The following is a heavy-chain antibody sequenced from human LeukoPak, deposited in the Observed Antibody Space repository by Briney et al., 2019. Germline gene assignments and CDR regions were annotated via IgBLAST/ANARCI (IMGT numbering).Heavy chain of an antibody. V-gene: IGHV4-4*07. CDR2: ISATGTS. Sequence: SETLSLTCTVSGASLGGDFWSWIRQPAGKTLEWIGRISATGTSDYNPSLKSRVTMSLDTSKNQFSLKLSSVTAADTAVYYCAKNEFRSFGLVHYWGQGTPVTVSS. CDR3: AKNEFRSFGLVHY. J-gene: IGHJ4*02. D-gene: IGHD3/OR15-3a*01. CDR1: GASLGGDF.